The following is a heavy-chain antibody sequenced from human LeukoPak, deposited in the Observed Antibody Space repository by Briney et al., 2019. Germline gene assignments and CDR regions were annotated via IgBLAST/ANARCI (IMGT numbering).Heavy chain of an antibody. CDR1: GFTFSTYR. J-gene: IGHJ3*02. CDR3: ARGRSITLLRGVAMSDGFDI. Sequence: GGSLRLSCAGSGFTFSTYRMNSVRQAPGKGLEWVSFIDTSGTYIYYGESMKGRFTISRDNAKNSLYLQMNGLRAEDTAVYYCARGRSITLLRGVAMSDGFDIWCQGTMVAVSS. CDR2: IDTSGTYI. D-gene: IGHD3-10*01. V-gene: IGHV3-21*01.